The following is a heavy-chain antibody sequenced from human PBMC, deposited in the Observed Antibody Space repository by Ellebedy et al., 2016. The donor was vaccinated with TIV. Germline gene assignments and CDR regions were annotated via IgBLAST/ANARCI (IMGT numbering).Heavy chain of an antibody. CDR2: VNSDGSST. CDR3: ASPKRGGFFDY. Sequence: HTGGSLRLSCAASGLTFSSSWMHWVRQAPGKGLVWVSCVNSDGSSTNYADSVKGRFTISRDNAKNTVYLQMSSLSAEDTAVYYCASPKRGGFFDYWGQGALVTVSS. D-gene: IGHD6-25*01. V-gene: IGHV3-74*01. CDR1: GLTFSSSW. J-gene: IGHJ4*02.